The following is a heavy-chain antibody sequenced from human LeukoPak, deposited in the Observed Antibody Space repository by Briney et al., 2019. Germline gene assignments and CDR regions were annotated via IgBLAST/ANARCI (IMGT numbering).Heavy chain of an antibody. CDR2: IIPILGIA. CDR1: GGTFSSYA. V-gene: IGHV1-69*04. J-gene: IGHJ4*02. D-gene: IGHD6-19*01. Sequence: ASVKVSCKASGGTFSSYAISWVRQAPGQGLEWMGRIIPILGIANYAQKFQGRVTITADKSTSTAYMELRSLRSDDTAVYYCARVGAVAGSDYWGQGTLVTVSS. CDR3: ARVGAVAGSDY.